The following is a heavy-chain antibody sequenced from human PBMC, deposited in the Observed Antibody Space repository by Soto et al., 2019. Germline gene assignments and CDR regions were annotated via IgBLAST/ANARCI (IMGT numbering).Heavy chain of an antibody. J-gene: IGHJ6*02. V-gene: IGHV1-69*13. CDR3: ARASREXLDTAMVLHYYYYGMDV. Sequence: SVKVSCKVSGGTFSSYAISWVRQAPGQGLEWTGGIIPIFGTANYAQKFQGRVTITADESTSTAYMELSSLRSEDTAVYYCARASREXLDTAMVLHYYYYGMDVWGQGTTVTVSS. D-gene: IGHD5-18*01. CDR1: GGTFSSYA. CDR2: IIPIFGTA.